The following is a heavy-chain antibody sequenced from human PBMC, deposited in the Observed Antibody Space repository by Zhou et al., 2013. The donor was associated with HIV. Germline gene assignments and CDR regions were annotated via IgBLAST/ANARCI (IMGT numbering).Heavy chain of an antibody. CDR3: AKGVTGAGNWFDP. D-gene: IGHD1-1*01. Sequence: QVQLVQSGAEVKKPGSSVKISCMASGGSVSGFPISWVRLAPGQGLEWMGGIIPMLGTTKYGQKFQGRLTFDTDELTNTAYMELSGLKSEDTAVYYCAKGVTGAGNWFDPWGRGTQVIVSS. J-gene: IGHJ5*02. CDR1: GGSVSGFP. CDR2: IIPMLGTT. V-gene: IGHV1-69*05.